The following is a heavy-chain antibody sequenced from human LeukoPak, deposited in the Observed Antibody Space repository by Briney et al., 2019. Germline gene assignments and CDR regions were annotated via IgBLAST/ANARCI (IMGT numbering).Heavy chain of an antibody. CDR2: INHSGST. Sequence: SETLSLTCAVHGGSFSGYYWSWIRQPPGKGLEWIGEINHSGSTNYNPSLKSRVTISVDTSKNQFSLKLSSVTAADTAVYYCARSDSGSYFIAFDIWGQGTMVTVSS. CDR3: ARSDSGSYFIAFDI. CDR1: GGSFSGYY. D-gene: IGHD1-26*01. J-gene: IGHJ3*02. V-gene: IGHV4-34*01.